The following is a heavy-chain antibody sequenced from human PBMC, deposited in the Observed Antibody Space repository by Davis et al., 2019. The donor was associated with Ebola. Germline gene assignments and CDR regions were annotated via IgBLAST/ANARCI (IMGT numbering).Heavy chain of an antibody. D-gene: IGHD2-15*01. CDR2: VNSPSNYI. Sequence: GESLKISCAASGFTFTSYTMYWVRQAPGKGLEWVSSVNSPSNYIYYADSVKGRLTISRDNAKNSVYLQMNSLKTEDTAVYYCALLGYTFLAYWGQGTLVTVSS. CDR3: ALLGYTFLAY. J-gene: IGHJ4*02. CDR1: GFTFTSYT. V-gene: IGHV3-21*04.